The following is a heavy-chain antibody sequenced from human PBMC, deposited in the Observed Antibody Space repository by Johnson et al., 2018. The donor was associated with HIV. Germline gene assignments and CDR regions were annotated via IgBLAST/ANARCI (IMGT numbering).Heavy chain of an antibody. CDR1: GFTFSSYA. J-gene: IGHJ3*02. V-gene: IGHV3-23*01. D-gene: IGHD2-8*01. CDR3: ARENGVRPESIAFDI. CDR2: ISGSGGST. Sequence: EVLLLESGGGLVQPGGSLRLSCAASGFTFSSYAMSWVRQAPGKGLEWVSAISGSGGSTYYADSVKGRFTISRDNAKNSLYLQMNSLRAEDTDVYYCARENGVRPESIAFDIWGQGTLVTVSS.